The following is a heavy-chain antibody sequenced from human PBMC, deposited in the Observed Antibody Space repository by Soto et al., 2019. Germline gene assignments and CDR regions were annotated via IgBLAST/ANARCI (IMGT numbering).Heavy chain of an antibody. V-gene: IGHV3-21*06. Sequence: EVQLVESGGGLVKPGGSLRLSCAASGFTLRTYTMNWVRQAPGKGLEWVSSISISSSDRYYADSVRGRFTISRDNAKNARYLQMNSLRADDTAVYFCVRGMNPLFGGQGTLVTVSS. J-gene: IGHJ4*01. CDR1: GFTLRTYT. CDR2: ISISSSDR. CDR3: VRGMNPLF.